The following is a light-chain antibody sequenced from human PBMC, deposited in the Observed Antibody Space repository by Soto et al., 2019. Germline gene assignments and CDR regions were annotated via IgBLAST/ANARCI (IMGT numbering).Light chain of an antibody. CDR2: DVS. V-gene: IGKV1-5*01. CDR3: QQYDSYSWT. J-gene: IGKJ1*01. CDR1: QSVSNW. Sequence: DIQMTQSPSTLSASVGERVTITCRASQSVSNWLAWYQQKPGKAPNLLIYDVSSLESGVPSRFSGSGSGTEFILTISSLQPDDFATYYCQQYDSYSWTFGQGTKVVMK.